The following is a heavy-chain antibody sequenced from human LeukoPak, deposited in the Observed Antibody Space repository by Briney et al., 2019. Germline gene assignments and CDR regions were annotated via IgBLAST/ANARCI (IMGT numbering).Heavy chain of an antibody. V-gene: IGHV1-2*02. CDR2: INPNSGGT. D-gene: IGHD2-2*01. J-gene: IGHJ6*02. CDR1: GYTFTVYY. CDR3: ARDLRRLGYCSSTSCDVGYYYYGMDV. Sequence: ASVTVSCKASGYTFTVYYMHWVRQAPGQGLEWMGWINPNSGGTNYAQKFQGRVTMTRDTSISTAYMELSRLRSDDTAVYYCARDLRRLGYCSSTSCDVGYYYYGMDVWGQGTTVTVPS.